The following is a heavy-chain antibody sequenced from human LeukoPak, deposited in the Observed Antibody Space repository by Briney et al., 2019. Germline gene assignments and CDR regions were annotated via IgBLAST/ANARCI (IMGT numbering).Heavy chain of an antibody. CDR3: ARGLYYYGMDV. Sequence: NASETLSLTCAVYSGSFSGYYWSWIRQPPGKGLEWIGEINHSGSTNYNPSLKSRVTISVDTSKNQFSLKLSSVTAADTAVYYCARGLYYYGMDVWGQGTTVTVSS. J-gene: IGHJ6*02. V-gene: IGHV4-34*01. CDR1: SGSFSGYY. CDR2: INHSGST.